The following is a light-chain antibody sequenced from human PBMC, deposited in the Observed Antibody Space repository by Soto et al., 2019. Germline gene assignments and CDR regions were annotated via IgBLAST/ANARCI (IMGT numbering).Light chain of an antibody. J-gene: IGKJ1*01. Sequence: DIQMTQSPSSLSASVGDRVTITRRASQSISSYLNWYQQKPGKAPKLLIYAASSLQSGVPSRFSGSGSGTDFTLTISSLQPEDFATYYCQQSYSTPRGTFGQGTKVDIK. CDR3: QQSYSTPRGT. V-gene: IGKV1-39*01. CDR2: AAS. CDR1: QSISSY.